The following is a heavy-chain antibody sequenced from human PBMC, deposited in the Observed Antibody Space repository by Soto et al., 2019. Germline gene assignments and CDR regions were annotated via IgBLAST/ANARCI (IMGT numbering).Heavy chain of an antibody. J-gene: IGHJ4*02. CDR1: GGSISSDY. CDR2: IYYSGST. D-gene: IGHD6-25*01. V-gene: IGHV4-59*01. Sequence: PSETLSLTCTVSGGSISSDYWSWIRQPPGKGLEWIGYIYYSGSTNYNPSLKSRVTISVDTSKNQFSLKLSSVTAADTAVYYCARKRSDFDYWGQGTLVTVSS. CDR3: ARKRSDFDY.